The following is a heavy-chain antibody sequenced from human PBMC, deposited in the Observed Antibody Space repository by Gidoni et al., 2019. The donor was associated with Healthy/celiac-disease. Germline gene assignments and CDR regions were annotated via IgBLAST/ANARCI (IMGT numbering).Heavy chain of an antibody. J-gene: IGHJ4*02. CDR2: IYYSGST. Sequence: QLPLHGSGPGLLIPSETRSLTCPVPGVSISSSSYHGGWVRPPPGKGLEWIGRIYYSGSTYYNPNLKSRVTISVDTSKNQFSLKLSSVTAADTAVYYCARQSTPVTKFDYWGQGTLVTVSS. CDR1: GVSISSSSYH. CDR3: ARQSTPVTKFDY. D-gene: IGHD4-17*01. V-gene: IGHV4-39*01.